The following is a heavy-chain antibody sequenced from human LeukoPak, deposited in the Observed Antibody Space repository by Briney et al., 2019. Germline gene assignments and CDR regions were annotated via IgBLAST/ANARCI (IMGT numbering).Heavy chain of an antibody. CDR1: GFTFSNAW. Sequence: GGSLRLSCAATGFTFSNAWMSWVRQAPGKGLEWVGRIKSKTDGGTTDYAAPVKGRFTISRDDSKNTLYLQMNSLRTEDTAVYYCTTVSVVVTAIRGYWGQGTLVTVSS. D-gene: IGHD2-21*02. V-gene: IGHV3-15*01. J-gene: IGHJ4*02. CDR2: IKSKTDGGTT. CDR3: TTVSVVVTAIRGY.